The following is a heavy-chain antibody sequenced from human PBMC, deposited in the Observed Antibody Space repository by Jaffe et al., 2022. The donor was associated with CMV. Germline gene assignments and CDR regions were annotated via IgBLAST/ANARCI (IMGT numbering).Heavy chain of an antibody. V-gene: IGHV4-39*01. J-gene: IGHJ5*02. D-gene: IGHD3-9*01. Sequence: QLQLEESGPRLVKPSETLSLTCTVSGGSIGGTNYYWGWIRQPPGKGLEWIGSVSYSGRADYNPSLKSRITISVDTSKNQFSLKLTSVTAADTAVYYCARQGIARYFDWHSPWGQGAPVTVSS. CDR2: VSYSGRA. CDR3: ARQGIARYFDWHSP. CDR1: GGSIGGTNYY.